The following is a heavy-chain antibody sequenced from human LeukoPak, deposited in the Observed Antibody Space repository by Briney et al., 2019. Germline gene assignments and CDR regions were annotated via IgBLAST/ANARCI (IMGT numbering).Heavy chain of an antibody. D-gene: IGHD2-21*02. CDR1: GGSFSGYY. CDR3: ARFVVTALPDAFDI. J-gene: IGHJ3*02. V-gene: IGHV4-34*01. CDR2: INHSGST. Sequence: KPSETLSLTCAVYGGSFSGYYWSWIRQPPGKGLEWIGEINHSGSTNYNPSLKSRVTISVDTSKNQFSLMLYSVTAADTAVYYCARFVVTALPDAFDIWGQGTMVTVSS.